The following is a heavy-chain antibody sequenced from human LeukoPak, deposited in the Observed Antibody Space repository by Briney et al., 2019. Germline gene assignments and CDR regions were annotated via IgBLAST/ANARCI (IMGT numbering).Heavy chain of an antibody. D-gene: IGHD4-17*01. CDR3: AKARGGDYGDYVIFDY. V-gene: IGHV3-66*01. J-gene: IGHJ4*02. CDR2: IYSGGST. CDR1: GFTVSSNY. Sequence: GGSLRLSCAASGFTVSSNYMIWVRQAPGKGLEWASVIYSGGSTYYADSVKGRFTISRDNSKNTLYLQMNSLRAEDTAVYYCAKARGGDYGDYVIFDYWGQGTLVTVSS.